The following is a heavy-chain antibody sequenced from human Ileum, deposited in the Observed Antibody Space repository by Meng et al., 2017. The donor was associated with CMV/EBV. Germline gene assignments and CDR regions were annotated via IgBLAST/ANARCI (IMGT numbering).Heavy chain of an antibody. CDR3: ARGHYGMDV. CDR2: ISPDGSEK. J-gene: IGHJ6*01. Sequence: GESLKISCVGSGFIFRDRWITWVRQSPGKGLEWVAHISPDGSEKFYVDFVKGRFSISRDNAKNSVYLQMNSLRVEDTDVYYCARGHYGMDVWGQGTTVTVSS. CDR1: GFIFRDRW. V-gene: IGHV3-7*04.